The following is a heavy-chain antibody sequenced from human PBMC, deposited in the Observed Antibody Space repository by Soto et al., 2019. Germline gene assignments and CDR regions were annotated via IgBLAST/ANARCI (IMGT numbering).Heavy chain of an antibody. J-gene: IGHJ6*03. D-gene: IGHD2-2*01. CDR2: ISSSGSTI. CDR1: GFTFSDYY. Sequence: GGFLRLSCAASGFTFSDYYMSWIRQAPGKGLEWVSYISSSGSTIYYADSVKGRFTISRDNAKNSLYLQMNSLRAEDTAVYYCARVLGYCSSTSCYYYYMDVWGKGTTVTVSS. CDR3: ARVLGYCSSTSCYYYYMDV. V-gene: IGHV3-11*01.